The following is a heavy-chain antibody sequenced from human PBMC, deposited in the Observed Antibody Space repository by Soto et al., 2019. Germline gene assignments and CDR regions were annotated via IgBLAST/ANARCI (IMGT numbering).Heavy chain of an antibody. Sequence: QVQLVESGGGVVQPGRSLRLSCAASGLTFSSYGMHWVRQAPGKGLEWVTIISYDGSNKYYADSVKGRFTTSRDNTKNTLYLQMNSLRADDTAVYYCAKDLGYDNIWVSNFYYMDVWGKVTTVTVSS. D-gene: IGHD3-16*01. CDR3: AKDLGYDNIWVSNFYYMDV. CDR1: GLTFSSYG. J-gene: IGHJ6*03. V-gene: IGHV3-30*18. CDR2: ISYDGSNK.